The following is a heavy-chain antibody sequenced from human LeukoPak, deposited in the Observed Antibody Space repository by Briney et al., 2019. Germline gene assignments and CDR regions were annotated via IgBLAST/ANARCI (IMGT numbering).Heavy chain of an antibody. V-gene: IGHV1-2*02. J-gene: IGHJ4*02. D-gene: IGHD3-22*01. Sequence: ASVKVSCKASGYTFTGYYIQWVRQAPGQGPEWMGWINPNSGGTNYAQKFQGRVTMTRDTSISTAYMELSRLRSDDTAVYYCARDGAYYDSSGTDYWGQGTLVTVSS. CDR2: INPNSGGT. CDR1: GYTFTGYY. CDR3: ARDGAYYDSSGTDY.